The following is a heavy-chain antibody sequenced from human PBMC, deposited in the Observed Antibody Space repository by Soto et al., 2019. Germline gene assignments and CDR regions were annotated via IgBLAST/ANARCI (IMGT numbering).Heavy chain of an antibody. J-gene: IGHJ5*02. CDR3: ARDGCSGSNCLNWFDP. V-gene: IGHV3-48*01. Sequence: GGSLRLSCAASGFTFSSYSMNWVRQAPGKGLECVSYISSSSTTKYYADSVKGRFTISRDNAKNSLYLKMNSLRAEDTAVYYCARDGCSGSNCLNWFDPWGQGTLVTVSS. D-gene: IGHD2-15*01. CDR2: ISSSSTTK. CDR1: GFTFSSYS.